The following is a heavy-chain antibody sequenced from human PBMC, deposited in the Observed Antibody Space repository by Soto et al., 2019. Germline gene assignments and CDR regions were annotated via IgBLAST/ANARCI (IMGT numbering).Heavy chain of an antibody. D-gene: IGHD5-18*01. V-gene: IGHV5-10-1*01. J-gene: IGHJ5*02. CDR3: ARDPVGNNYVSGRVAPWFDP. CDR2: IDPSDSYT. Sequence: GESLKLSCKGSGYSFTGYWISWVRQMPGKGLEWMGRIDPSDSYTTYSPSFQGHVTMSVDKSITTAYLQWSGLKASDTAVYYCARDPVGNNYVSGRVAPWFDPWGQGTLVTVSS. CDR1: GYSFTGYW.